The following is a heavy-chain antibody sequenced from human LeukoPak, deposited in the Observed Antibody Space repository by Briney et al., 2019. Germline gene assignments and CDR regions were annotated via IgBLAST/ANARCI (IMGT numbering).Heavy chain of an antibody. CDR2: IKQDGSEK. CDR3: ASLGGYYDSSGYQHPVQFDY. Sequence: GGSLRLSCAASGFTFSSYWMSWVRQAPGKGLEWVANIKQDGSEKYYVDSVKGRFTISRDNAKNSLYLQMNSLRAEDTAVYYCASLGGYYDSSGYQHPVQFDYWGQGTLVTVSS. V-gene: IGHV3-7*01. J-gene: IGHJ4*02. CDR1: GFTFSSYW. D-gene: IGHD3-22*01.